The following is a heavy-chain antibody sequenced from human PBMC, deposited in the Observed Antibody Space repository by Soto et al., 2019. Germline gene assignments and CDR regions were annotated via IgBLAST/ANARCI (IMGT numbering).Heavy chain of an antibody. CDR1: GGSFSGYY. J-gene: IGHJ4*02. Sequence: SETLSLTCAVYGGSFSGYYWSWIRQPPGKGLEWIGEINHSGSTNYNPSLKSRVTILVDTSKNQFSLKLSSVTAADTAVYYCCLRGTGGDFDYWGQGTLVTVSS. D-gene: IGHD3-16*01. CDR3: CLRGTGGDFDY. V-gene: IGHV4-34*01. CDR2: INHSGST.